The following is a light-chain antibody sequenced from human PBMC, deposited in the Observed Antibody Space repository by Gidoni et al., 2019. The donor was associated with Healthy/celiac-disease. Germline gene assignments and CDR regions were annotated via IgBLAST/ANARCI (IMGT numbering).Light chain of an antibody. CDR3: QQYNNWPQT. CDR1: QSVSSN. CDR2: GAS. J-gene: IGKJ3*01. V-gene: IGKV3-15*01. Sequence: IVLTQSQATLSVSPAERATLSCRASQSVSSNLAWYQQKPGQAPRLLIYGASTRATGIPARFSGSGSGTEFTLTISSLQSEDFAVYYCQQYNNWPQTFGPGTKVDIK.